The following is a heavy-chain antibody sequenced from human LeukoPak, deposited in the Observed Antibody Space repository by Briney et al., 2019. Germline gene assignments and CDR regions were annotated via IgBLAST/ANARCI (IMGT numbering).Heavy chain of an antibody. V-gene: IGHV3-33*01. CDR1: GFTFSSYG. CDR2: IWYDGSNK. Sequence: PGRSLRLSCAASGFTFSSYGMHWVRQAPGKGLEGVAVIWYDGSNKYYADSVKGRFTISRDNSKNTLYLQMNSLRAEDTAVYYCARGAGSWRYYFDYWGQGTLVTVSS. CDR3: ARGAGSWRYYFDY. J-gene: IGHJ4*02. D-gene: IGHD6-13*01.